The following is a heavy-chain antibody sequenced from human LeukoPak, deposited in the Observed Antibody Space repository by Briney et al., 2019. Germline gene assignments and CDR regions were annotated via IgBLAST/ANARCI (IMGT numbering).Heavy chain of an antibody. J-gene: IGHJ6*02. CDR2: INHSGST. CDR1: GFTFSSYS. CDR3: ARGSVIYGMDV. Sequence: GSLRLSCAASGFTFSSYSMNWIRQPPGKGLEWIGEINHSGSTNYNPSLKSRVTISVDTSKNQFSLKLSSVTAADTAVYYCARGSVIYGMDVWGQGTTVTVSS. V-gene: IGHV4-34*01. D-gene: IGHD4-4*01.